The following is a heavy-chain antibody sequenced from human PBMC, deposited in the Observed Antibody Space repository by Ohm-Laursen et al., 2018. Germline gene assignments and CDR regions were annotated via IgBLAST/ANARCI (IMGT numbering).Heavy chain of an antibody. CDR1: GGSISKSNYY. CDR3: ARDHSDLRRFDY. D-gene: IGHD3/OR15-3a*01. CDR2: IYYSGST. J-gene: IGHJ4*02. V-gene: IGHV4-39*07. Sequence: SDTLSLTCSVSGGSISKSNYYWDWIRQPPGKGLEWIGSIYYSGSTYYNPSLKSRVTISVDTSKNQFSLKLSSVTAADTALYYCARDHSDLRRFDYWGQGSLVTVPP.